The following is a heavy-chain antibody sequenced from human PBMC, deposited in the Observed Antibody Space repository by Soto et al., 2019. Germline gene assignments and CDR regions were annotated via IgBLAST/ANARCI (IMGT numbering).Heavy chain of an antibody. CDR1: GGSISSGDYY. J-gene: IGHJ4*02. CDR2: IYYSGST. Sequence: QVQLQESGPGLVKPSQTLSLTCTVSGGSISSGDYYWSWIRQPPGKGLEWIGYIYYSGSTYYNPSLKSXXTXSXXTSKNQFSLKLTSVTAADTAVYYCARDHYGDHAGYWGQGTLVTVSS. CDR3: ARDHYGDHAGY. D-gene: IGHD4-17*01. V-gene: IGHV4-30-4*01.